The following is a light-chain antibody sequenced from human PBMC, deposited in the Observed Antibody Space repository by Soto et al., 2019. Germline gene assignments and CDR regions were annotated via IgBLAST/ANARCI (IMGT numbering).Light chain of an antibody. Sequence: EIVLTQSPATLSLSPGERATLSCRASQSVSSYLAWYQQKPDQAPRLLIYDASNRATGIPARFSGSGSGTDFTLTISSLEPEDFAVYYCQQRSNWPLTWTFGQGTKLEIK. CDR3: QQRSNWPLTWT. V-gene: IGKV3-11*01. J-gene: IGKJ2*02. CDR1: QSVSSY. CDR2: DAS.